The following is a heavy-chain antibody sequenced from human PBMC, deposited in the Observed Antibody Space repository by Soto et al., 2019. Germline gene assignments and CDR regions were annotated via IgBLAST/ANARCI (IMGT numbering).Heavy chain of an antibody. V-gene: IGHV3-23*01. CDR3: AKHVQIFYDYYYMDV. CDR2: ISGSGGST. J-gene: IGHJ6*03. D-gene: IGHD3-3*01. Sequence: EVQLLESGGGLVQPGGSLRLSCAASGFTFSSYAMSWVRQAPGKGLEWVSAISGSGGSTYYADSVKGRFTISRDNSKNTRYLQMNSLRAEDTAVYYCAKHVQIFYDYYYMDVWGKGTTVTVSS. CDR1: GFTFSSYA.